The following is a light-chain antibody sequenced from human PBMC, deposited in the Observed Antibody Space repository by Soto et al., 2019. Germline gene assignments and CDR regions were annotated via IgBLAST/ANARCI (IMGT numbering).Light chain of an antibody. J-gene: IGKJ2*01. CDR3: QLYGSSPPRYT. CDR1: QSVSSN. V-gene: IGKV3-20*01. CDR2: AAS. Sequence: IVLTQSPATLSLSPGERATLSCRASQSVSSNLAWYQQKPGQAPRLLIYAASARATGIPDRFSGSGSGTDFTLTISRLEPEDFAVYFCQLYGSSPPRYTFAQGTKVDIK.